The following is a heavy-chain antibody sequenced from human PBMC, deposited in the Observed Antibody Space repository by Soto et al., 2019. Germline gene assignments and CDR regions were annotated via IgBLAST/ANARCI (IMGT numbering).Heavy chain of an antibody. D-gene: IGHD3-22*01. J-gene: IGHJ5*02. Sequence: PSETLSLTCSVSGASIRSYFWSWVRQPAGQGLEWIGHIYIRGTTSYNPSLEGRVTLSLDTSKNQVSLVVTSVTAADTAVYYCARNPYVHGNYYFFDPWGPGTLVTVSS. CDR3: ARNPYVHGNYYFFDP. CDR2: IYIRGTT. CDR1: GASIRSYF. V-gene: IGHV4-4*07.